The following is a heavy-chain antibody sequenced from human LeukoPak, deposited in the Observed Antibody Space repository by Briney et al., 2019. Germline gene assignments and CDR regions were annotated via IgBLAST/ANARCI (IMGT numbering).Heavy chain of an antibody. Sequence: PGGSLRLSCAASGFAFSTYPMYWVRQAPGKGLEWVSVISRSGGGTYYASFVKGRYTISRDNSQSTLYLQMNSLRPEDTAVYYCAKDAVASPAISYYKDNWGQGTLVTVSS. J-gene: IGHJ4*02. CDR3: AKDAVASPAISYYKDN. V-gene: IGHV3-23*01. CDR2: ISRSGGGT. D-gene: IGHD3-10*01. CDR1: GFAFSTYP.